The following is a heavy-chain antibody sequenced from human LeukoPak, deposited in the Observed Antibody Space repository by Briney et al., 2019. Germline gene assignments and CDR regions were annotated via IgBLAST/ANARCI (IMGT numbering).Heavy chain of an antibody. V-gene: IGHV3-7*04. CDR1: GFTFSDFW. J-gene: IGHJ4*02. CDR3: ARIFWGMGYYFDY. CDR2: IKQDGSEK. Sequence: GGSLRLSCEDSGFTFSDFWMRWVPQAPGKGLKGLADIKQDGSEKYYVDSVKGRFTISRDNAKNSLYLQMNSLRAEDTAVYHCARIFWGMGYYFDYWGQGTLVTVSS. D-gene: IGHD2-21*01.